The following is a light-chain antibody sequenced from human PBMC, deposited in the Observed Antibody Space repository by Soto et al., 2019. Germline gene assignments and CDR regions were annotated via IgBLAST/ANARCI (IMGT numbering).Light chain of an antibody. CDR2: GAS. Sequence: EIVLTQSPGTLSVSPGDRVTLSCRASQSITNNFLAWYQQKPGQAPRLLIYGASYRATGIPDRFSGSGSGTDFTLTISSLEPEDFGVYYCQQRSNWPPVTFGGGTKVDIK. V-gene: IGKV3D-20*02. J-gene: IGKJ4*01. CDR1: QSITNNF. CDR3: QQRSNWPPVT.